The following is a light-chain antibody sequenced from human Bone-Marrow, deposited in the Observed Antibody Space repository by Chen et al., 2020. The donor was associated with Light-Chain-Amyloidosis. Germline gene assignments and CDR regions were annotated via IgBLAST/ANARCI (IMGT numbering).Light chain of an antibody. J-gene: IGLJ3*02. V-gene: IGLV3-21*02. CDR3: QVWDKSSDRPV. CDR2: DDS. CDR1: NIGSTS. Sequence: YVLTQSSSASVAPGQTDTIACGGNNIGSTSVHWYQQTPGQAPLLVVYDDSDRPSGIPERLSGSNSGNTATLTISRVEAGDEADYYCQVWDKSSDRPVFGGGTKLTVL.